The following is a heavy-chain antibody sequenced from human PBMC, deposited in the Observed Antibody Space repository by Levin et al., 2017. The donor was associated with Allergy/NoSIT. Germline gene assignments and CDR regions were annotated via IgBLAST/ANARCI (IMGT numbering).Heavy chain of an antibody. CDR3: ATEEWVSYDFWSGYSDY. V-gene: IGHV3-7*01. CDR2: IKQDGSDK. Sequence: QAGGSLRLSCAASGFTFSRYWMTWVRQAPGKGLEWVANIKQDGSDKYYVDSVKGRFTISRDNAKNSLYLQMNSLRAEDTAVYYCATEEWVSYDFWSGYSDYWGQGTLVTVSS. D-gene: IGHD3-3*01. CDR1: GFTFSRYW. J-gene: IGHJ4*02.